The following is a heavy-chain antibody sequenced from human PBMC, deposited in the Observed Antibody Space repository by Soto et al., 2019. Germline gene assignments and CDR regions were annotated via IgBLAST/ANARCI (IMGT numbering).Heavy chain of an antibody. D-gene: IGHD3-16*02. CDR1: GYSFSNNV. CDR3: ARMASFCSLNWFDP. Sequence: VKVSCQCSGYSFSNNVGSWVGQASGQGLEWMGWMNPGRGDTEYPQKSQGRVTITSDICIAIAYMELRSLRKDDNAIYYCARMASFCSLNWFDPWGQGTLVTVSS. V-gene: IGHV1-8*01. CDR2: MNPGRGDT. J-gene: IGHJ5*02.